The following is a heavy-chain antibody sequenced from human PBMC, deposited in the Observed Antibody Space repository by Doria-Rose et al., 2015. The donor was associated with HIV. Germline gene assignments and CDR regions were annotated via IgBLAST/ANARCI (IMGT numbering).Heavy chain of an antibody. J-gene: IGHJ4*02. Sequence: LGRMHSAGSSDYSPSLKSRVSISVDTAKSQFSLRLTSLTAADTAVYYCAREGDSTVTAPYPGAIDFWGQGALVTVSS. CDR3: AREGDSTVTAPYPGAIDF. CDR2: MHSAGSS. V-gene: IGHV4-4*07. D-gene: IGHD4-17*01.